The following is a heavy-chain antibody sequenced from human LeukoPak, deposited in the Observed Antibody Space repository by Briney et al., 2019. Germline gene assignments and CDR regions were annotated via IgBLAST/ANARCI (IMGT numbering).Heavy chain of an antibody. CDR1: GFSFSSYD. CDR3: AKDRIGTYYFFDS. Sequence: GGSLRLSRTASGFSFSSYDMTWVRQAPGKGLEWVAALSGTGGTRYYANSVKGRFTISRDNSKNTVYLQMNSLRADDTAVYYCAKDRIGTYYFFDSWGQGTLVTVSS. V-gene: IGHV3-23*01. CDR2: LSGTGGTR. D-gene: IGHD3-10*01. J-gene: IGHJ4*02.